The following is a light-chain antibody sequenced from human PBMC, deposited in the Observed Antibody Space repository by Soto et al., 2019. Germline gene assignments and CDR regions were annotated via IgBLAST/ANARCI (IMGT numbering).Light chain of an antibody. V-gene: IGKV4-1*01. Sequence: DIVMTQSPDSLAVSLGEGATINCKSSQSVLYSSNNKNYLAWYQQKPGQPPKLLIYWASTRESGVSDRFSGSGSGTDFTLTISSLQAEDVAVYYCQQYYNTPYTFGQGTKLEIK. CDR1: QSVLYSSNNKNY. CDR3: QQYYNTPYT. CDR2: WAS. J-gene: IGKJ2*01.